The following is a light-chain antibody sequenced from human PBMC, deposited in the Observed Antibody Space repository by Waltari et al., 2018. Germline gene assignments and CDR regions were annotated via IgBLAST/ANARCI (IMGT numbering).Light chain of an antibody. CDR2: EVS. V-gene: IGLV2-8*01. Sequence: QSALTQPPSASGSPGPSVPIPCPGTSSDVGGYNSFSWYQQHPGKAPKLMIYEVSKRPSGVPDRFSGSKSGNTASLTVSGLQAEDEADYYCSSYAGSNPYVFGTGTKVTVL. CDR3: SSYAGSNPYV. CDR1: SSDVGGYNS. J-gene: IGLJ1*01.